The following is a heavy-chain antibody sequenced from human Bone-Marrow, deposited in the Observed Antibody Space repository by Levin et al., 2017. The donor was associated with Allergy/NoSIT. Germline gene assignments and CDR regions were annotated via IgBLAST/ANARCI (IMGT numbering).Heavy chain of an antibody. V-gene: IGHV3-74*01. CDR3: ARETIAARYFDY. CDR2: INLDGSDT. D-gene: IGHD2-21*01. CDR1: GFTFSTHW. J-gene: IGHJ4*02. Sequence: QTGESLKISCAASGFTFSTHWMHWVRQAPEKGLEWVSRINLDGSDTDYAASVMGRFTISRDNAKNIVYLQMNSLRAEDTAVFFCARETIAARYFDYWGQGTLVTVSS.